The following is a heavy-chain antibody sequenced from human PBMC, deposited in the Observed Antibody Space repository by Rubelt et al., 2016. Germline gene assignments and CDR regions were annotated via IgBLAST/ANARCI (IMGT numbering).Heavy chain of an antibody. V-gene: IGHV3-74*02. J-gene: IGHJ5*02. Sequence: EVQLVESGGGLVQPGGSLRLSCAASGFTFSSYWMHWVRQAPGKGLVWVSRINSDGSSTSYADSGKGRFTISRDNAKNSLYLQMNSLRAEDTAVYYCARSDSSGYGWVDPWGQGTLVTVSS. CDR1: GFTFSSYW. D-gene: IGHD3-22*01. CDR3: ARSDSSGYGWVDP. CDR2: INSDGSST.